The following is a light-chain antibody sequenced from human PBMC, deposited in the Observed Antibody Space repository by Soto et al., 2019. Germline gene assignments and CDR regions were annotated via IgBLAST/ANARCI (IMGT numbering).Light chain of an antibody. CDR3: SSYTSSTTYV. Sequence: SAVTQPASVSGSPGQSLASSCTGTSSDVGGYNYVSWYQHHPGKAPTVMIYDVSNRPSGVSDRFSGSKSGNTASLTISGLQADHEADYYCSSYTSSTTYVFRTGTKVTVL. CDR1: SSDVGGYNY. J-gene: IGLJ1*01. V-gene: IGLV2-14*03. CDR2: DVS.